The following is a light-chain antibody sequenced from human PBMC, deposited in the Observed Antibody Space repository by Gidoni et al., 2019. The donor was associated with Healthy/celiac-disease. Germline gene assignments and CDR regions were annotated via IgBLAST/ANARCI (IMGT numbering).Light chain of an antibody. CDR3: QQRSNWPPYT. V-gene: IGKV3-11*01. Sequence: EIVLTQSPATLSLSPGEGATLSCRASQSVSSYLAWYQQKPGQAPRLLIYDASNRATGLPARFSGSGSGTAFTLTISSLEPEDFAVYYCQQRSNWPPYTFGQGTKLEIK. J-gene: IGKJ2*01. CDR2: DAS. CDR1: QSVSSY.